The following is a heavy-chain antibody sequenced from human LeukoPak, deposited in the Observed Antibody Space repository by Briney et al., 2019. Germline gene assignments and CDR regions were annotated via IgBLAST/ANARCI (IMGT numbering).Heavy chain of an antibody. CDR2: IKQDGSEK. CDR1: GFTFSSYW. Sequence: PGGSLRLPCAASGFTFSSYWMSWVRQAPGKGLEWVANIKQDGSEKYYVDSVKGRSTISRDNAKNSLYLQMNNLRAEDTAVYYCARDSSRGTIQHWGQGTLVTVSS. D-gene: IGHD6-13*01. V-gene: IGHV3-7*01. CDR3: ARDSSRGTIQH. J-gene: IGHJ1*01.